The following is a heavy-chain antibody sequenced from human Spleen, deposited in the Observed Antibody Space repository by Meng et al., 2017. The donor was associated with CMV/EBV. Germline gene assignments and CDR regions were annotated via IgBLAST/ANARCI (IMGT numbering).Heavy chain of an antibody. Sequence: ASVKVSCKASGYTFTGYHMHWVRQAPGQGLEWMGLINPNSGGTNLAQKFQGRVTMTRDTSISTAYMELSRLRSDDTAVYYCAKDLVPAAVGQDAFDVWGQGTMVTVSS. J-gene: IGHJ3*01. CDR1: GYTFTGYH. V-gene: IGHV1-2*02. CDR2: INPNSGGT. CDR3: AKDLVPAAVGQDAFDV. D-gene: IGHD2-2*01.